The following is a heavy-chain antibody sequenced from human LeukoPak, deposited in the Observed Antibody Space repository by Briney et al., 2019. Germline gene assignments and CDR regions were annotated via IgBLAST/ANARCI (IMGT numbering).Heavy chain of an antibody. CDR3: AKDLWDYYGSGSTFDY. J-gene: IGHJ4*02. CDR2: TSYDGSNK. V-gene: IGHV3-30*18. Sequence: GGSLRLSCAASGFTFSSYGMHWVRQAPGKGLEWVAVTSYDGSNKYYADSVKGRFTISRDNSKNTLYLQMNSLRAEDTAVYYCAKDLWDYYGSGSTFDYWGQGTLVTVSS. D-gene: IGHD3-10*01. CDR1: GFTFSSYG.